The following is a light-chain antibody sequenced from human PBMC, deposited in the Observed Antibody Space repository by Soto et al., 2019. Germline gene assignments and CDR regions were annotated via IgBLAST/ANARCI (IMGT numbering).Light chain of an antibody. Sequence: DIKMTQSPSSLSASIGDRVTMTCRASQSISTFLNWYRQRQGKAPELLIYSASILQTGVPARFSGSATGTDFTLIISSLHLEDVRTYFCQQSYSTPHFTFGPVTKV. J-gene: IGKJ3*01. CDR3: QQSYSTPHFT. V-gene: IGKV1-39*01. CDR1: QSISTF. CDR2: SAS.